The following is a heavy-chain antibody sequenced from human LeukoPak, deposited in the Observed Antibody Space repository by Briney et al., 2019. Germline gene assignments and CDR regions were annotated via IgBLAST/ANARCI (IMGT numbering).Heavy chain of an antibody. CDR2: IIPIFGTA. J-gene: IGHJ4*02. Sequence: SVKLSCKASGGTFSSYAISWVRQAPGQGLEWMGGIIPIFGTANYAQKFQGRVTITADESTSTAYMELSSLRSEDTAVYYCARVGFLEWLFFDYWGQGTLVTVSS. D-gene: IGHD3-3*02. V-gene: IGHV1-69*13. CDR3: ARVGFLEWLFFDY. CDR1: GGTFSSYA.